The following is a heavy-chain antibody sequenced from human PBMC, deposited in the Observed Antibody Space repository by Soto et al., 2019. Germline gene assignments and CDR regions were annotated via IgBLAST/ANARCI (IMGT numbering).Heavy chain of an antibody. CDR1: GFMFSSYW. J-gene: IGHJ4*02. D-gene: IGHD3-9*01. Sequence: DVQLVESGGGLVQPGGSLRLSCAATGFMFSSYWMTWVRQAPGKGLEWVANINQNGSERYYVDSVEGRFTISRDNAKNSVFLQMNNLRDEDTAMYYCATDILDFWGQGTLVTVSS. CDR2: INQNGSER. CDR3: ATDILDF. V-gene: IGHV3-7*05.